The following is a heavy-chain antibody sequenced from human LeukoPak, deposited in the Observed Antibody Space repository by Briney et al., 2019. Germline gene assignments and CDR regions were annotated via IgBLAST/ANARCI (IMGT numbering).Heavy chain of an antibody. CDR3: AISGYFYHFDY. CDR1: GYSISSGYY. Sequence: SETLSLTCAVSGYSISSGYYWGWIRQPPGKGLEWIGSIYHSGSTYYNPSLKSRVTISVDTSTNQFSLKLSSVTAADTAVYYCAISGYFYHFDYWGQGTLVTVSS. V-gene: IGHV4-38-2*01. D-gene: IGHD3-22*01. CDR2: IYHSGST. J-gene: IGHJ4*02.